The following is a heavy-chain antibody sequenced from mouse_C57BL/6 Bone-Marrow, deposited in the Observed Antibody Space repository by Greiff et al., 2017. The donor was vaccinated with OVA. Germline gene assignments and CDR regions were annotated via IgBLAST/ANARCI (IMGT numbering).Heavy chain of an antibody. V-gene: IGHV7-1*01. CDR2: SRNKANDYTT. CDR1: GFTFSDFY. D-gene: IGHD3-2*02. J-gene: IGHJ3*01. CDR3: AREALDSSGYRGFAY. Sequence: EVHLVESGGGLVQSGRSLRLSCATSGFTFSDFYMEWVRQAPGKGLEWIAASRNKANDYTTEYSASVKGRFIVSRDTSQSILYLQMNALRAEDTAIYYCAREALDSSGYRGFAYWGQGTLVTVSA.